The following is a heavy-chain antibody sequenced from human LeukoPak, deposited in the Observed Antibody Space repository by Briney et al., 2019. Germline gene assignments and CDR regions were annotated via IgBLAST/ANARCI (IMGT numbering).Heavy chain of an antibody. J-gene: IGHJ4*02. D-gene: IGHD4-23*01. CDR1: GLTVSSNC. CDR3: ARRPDYGGTPTFDY. Sequence: GGSLRLSCAASGLTVSSNCMSWVRQAPGKGLEWVSVIYSGGSTYYADSVKGRFIISRDNSKNTLYLQMNSLRVEDTAVYYCARRPDYGGTPTFDYWGQGTLVTVSS. V-gene: IGHV3-66*01. CDR2: IYSGGST.